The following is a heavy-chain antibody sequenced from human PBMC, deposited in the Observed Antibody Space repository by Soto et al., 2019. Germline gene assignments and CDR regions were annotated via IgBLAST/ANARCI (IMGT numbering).Heavy chain of an antibody. V-gene: IGHV3-33*01. D-gene: IGHD3-3*01. CDR3: ARQGGDDFWSGYLDV. Sequence: GGSLRLSCAASGFTFSSYGMHWVRQAPGKGLEWVAVIWYDGSNKYYADSVKGRFTISRDNSKNTLYLQMNSLRAEDTAVYYCARQGGDDFWSGYLDVWGQGXTVTVSS. CDR2: IWYDGSNK. CDR1: GFTFSSYG. J-gene: IGHJ6*02.